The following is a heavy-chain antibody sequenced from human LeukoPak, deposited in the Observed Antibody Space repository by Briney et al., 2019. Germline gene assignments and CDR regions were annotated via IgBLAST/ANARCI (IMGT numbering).Heavy chain of an antibody. CDR3: ARVKVGSWDWFDP. CDR2: INTDGSST. Sequence: GGSLRLSCAASGFTFSSYWMHWVRQAPGKGLVWVSRINTDGSSTSYADSVKGRFTISRDNAKNTAYLQMNSLRAEDTAVYYCARVKVGSWDWFDPWGQGTLVTVSS. D-gene: IGHD1-26*01. V-gene: IGHV3-74*01. CDR1: GFTFSSYW. J-gene: IGHJ5*02.